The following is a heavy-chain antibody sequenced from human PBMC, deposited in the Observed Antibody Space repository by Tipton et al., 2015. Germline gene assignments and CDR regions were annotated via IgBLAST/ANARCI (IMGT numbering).Heavy chain of an antibody. CDR1: SDSISKYY. D-gene: IGHD2-21*02. CDR3: ASPSLPHDRGDYYFQS. V-gene: IGHV4-59*08. J-gene: IGHJ4*02. CDR2: IRYTGIT. Sequence: TLSLTCTVSSDSISKYYWTWIRQPPGKELQWIGYIRYTGITNYNPSLKSRVTISVDTSKTQFSLKRSSVTAADTAVYYCASPSLPHDRGDYYFQSWGQGSLVTVSS.